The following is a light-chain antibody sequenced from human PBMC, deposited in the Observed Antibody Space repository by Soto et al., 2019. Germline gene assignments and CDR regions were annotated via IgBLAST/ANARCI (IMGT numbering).Light chain of an antibody. Sequence: DIQMTQSPSTLPASVGDRVTITCRASQSISSWLAWYQQKPGKAPKLLIYDASSLESGVPSRFSGSGSGTDFTLTINRLEPEDFAVYYCQQYDSSPRTFGQGTKVDIK. CDR2: DAS. J-gene: IGKJ1*01. CDR1: QSISSW. CDR3: QQYDSSPRT. V-gene: IGKV1-5*01.